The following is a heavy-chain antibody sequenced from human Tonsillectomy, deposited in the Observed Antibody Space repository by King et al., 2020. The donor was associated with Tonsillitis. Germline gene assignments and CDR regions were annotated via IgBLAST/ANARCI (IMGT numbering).Heavy chain of an antibody. V-gene: IGHV3-9*01. CDR3: VKGSSAYYYYYMDV. J-gene: IGHJ6*03. D-gene: IGHD6-25*01. Sequence: VQLVESGGGLVQPGRSLRLSCEASGFTFDDYAMHWVRQAPGKGLEWVSGISWDSGNIGYADSVKGRFTISRDNAQNSLYLQMNSLRTEDTALYYCVKGSSAYYYYYMDVWGKGATVTVSS. CDR1: GFTFDDYA. CDR2: ISWDSGNI.